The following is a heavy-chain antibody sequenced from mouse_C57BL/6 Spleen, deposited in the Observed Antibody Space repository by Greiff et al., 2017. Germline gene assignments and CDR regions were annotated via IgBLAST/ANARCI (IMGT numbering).Heavy chain of an antibody. J-gene: IGHJ4*01. V-gene: IGHV1-55*01. Sequence: QVQLQQPGAELVKPGASVKMSCKASGYTFTSYWITWGKQRPGQGLEWIGDIYPGSGSTNYNGKFKGKATLTVDTSSSTAYMQLSSLTSEDSAVYYCARGWKVYYAMDYWGQGTSVTVSS. CDR2: IYPGSGST. CDR3: ARGWKVYYAMDY. CDR1: GYTFTSYW. D-gene: IGHD1-1*02.